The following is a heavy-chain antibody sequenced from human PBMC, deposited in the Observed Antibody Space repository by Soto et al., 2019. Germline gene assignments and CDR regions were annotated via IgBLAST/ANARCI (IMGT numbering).Heavy chain of an antibody. CDR1: GGSISSGGYY. CDR3: ARDPGLELRGGYFDY. CDR2: SYYSGST. Sequence: QVQLQESGPGLVKPSQTLSLTCTVSGGSISSGGYYWSWIRQHPGKGLEWIGYSYYSGSTYYNPSLQSRVTISVDTSKNQFSLKLSSVTAADTAVYYCARDPGLELRGGYFDYWGQGTLVTVSS. J-gene: IGHJ4*02. D-gene: IGHD1-7*01. V-gene: IGHV4-31*03.